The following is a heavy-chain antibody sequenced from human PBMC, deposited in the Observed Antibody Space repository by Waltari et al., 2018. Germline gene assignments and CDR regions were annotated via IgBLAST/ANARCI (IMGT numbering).Heavy chain of an antibody. V-gene: IGHV1-24*01. CDR3: ATLKRTPDAFDI. J-gene: IGHJ3*02. Sequence: DGETIYAQKFQGRVTMTEDTSTDTAYMELSSLRSEDTAVYYCATLKRTPDAFDIWGQGTMVTVSS. CDR2: DGET. D-gene: IGHD2-15*01.